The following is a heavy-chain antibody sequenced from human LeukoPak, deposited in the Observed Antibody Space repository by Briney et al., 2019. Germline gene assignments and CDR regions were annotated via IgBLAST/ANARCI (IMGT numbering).Heavy chain of an antibody. J-gene: IGHJ6*03. V-gene: IGHV3-74*01. D-gene: IGHD3-3*01. Sequence: GGSLRLSCAASGFMFSGYWMHWVRQGPEKGLELVSRIDNDGNGIIYADSVKGRFTTSRDNAKNTLYLQMSSLRVEDTAGYYCATGGGWEPSSGVVTHIDVWGKGTTVTVSS. CDR2: IDNDGNGI. CDR3: ATGGGWEPSSGVVTHIDV. CDR1: GFMFSGYW.